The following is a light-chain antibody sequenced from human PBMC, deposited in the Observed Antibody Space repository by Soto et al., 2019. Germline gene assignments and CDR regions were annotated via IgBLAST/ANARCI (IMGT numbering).Light chain of an antibody. CDR3: QQYSRNPPT. CDR1: QDIRNN. V-gene: IGKV1-16*02. CDR2: GAS. Sequence: DIQMTQSPSSLSASVGDRVTITCRASQDIRNNLAWLQQKPGEVPKSLIFGASNLQIGVPSKFSGSGSGTEFTLTISSLQPEDFGTYVCQQYSRNPPTFGGGTKVEIK. J-gene: IGKJ4*01.